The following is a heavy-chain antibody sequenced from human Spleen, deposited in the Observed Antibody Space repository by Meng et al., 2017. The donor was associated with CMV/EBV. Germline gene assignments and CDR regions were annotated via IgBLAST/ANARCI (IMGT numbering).Heavy chain of an antibody. D-gene: IGHD2-15*01. CDR2: IIPIFSAP. CDR3: ARDGRQCCTGGTCCSGEWLTWFDP. V-gene: IGHV1-69*05. Sequence: ISEVRQAPGKGREWMGGIIPIFSAPNYAQKFQGRVTITTDESTATAYMEVSSLRSEDTALYYCARDGRQCCTGGTCCSGEWLTWFDPWGQGTLVTVSS. J-gene: IGHJ5*02.